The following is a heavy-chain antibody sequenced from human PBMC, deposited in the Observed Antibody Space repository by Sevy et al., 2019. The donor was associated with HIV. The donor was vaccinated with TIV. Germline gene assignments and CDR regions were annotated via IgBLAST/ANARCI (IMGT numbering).Heavy chain of an antibody. CDR1: GGSISSSSYY. J-gene: IGHJ4*02. Sequence: SETLSLTCTVSGGSISSSSYYWGWIRQPPGKGLEWIGSIYYSGSTYYNPSLKSRVTISVDTSKNQFSLKLSSVTAADTAVYYCARSYSSSWYRLGTFDYSGQGTLVTVSS. CDR3: ARSYSSSWYRLGTFDY. CDR2: IYYSGST. D-gene: IGHD6-13*01. V-gene: IGHV4-39*01.